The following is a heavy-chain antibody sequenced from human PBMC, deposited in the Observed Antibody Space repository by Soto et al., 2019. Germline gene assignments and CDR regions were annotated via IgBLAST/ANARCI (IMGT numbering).Heavy chain of an antibody. CDR3: ARARRAVPAAMSRGYSRKYYYYYYMDV. CDR2: MNPNSGNT. CDR1: GYTFTSYD. V-gene: IGHV1-8*01. D-gene: IGHD2-2*01. J-gene: IGHJ6*03. Sequence: ASVKVSCKASGYTFTSYDINWVRQATGQGLEWMGWMNPNSGNTGYAQKFQGRVTMTRNTSISTAYMELSSLRSEDTAVYYCARARRAVPAAMSRGYSRKYYYYYYMDVWGKGTTVNVSS.